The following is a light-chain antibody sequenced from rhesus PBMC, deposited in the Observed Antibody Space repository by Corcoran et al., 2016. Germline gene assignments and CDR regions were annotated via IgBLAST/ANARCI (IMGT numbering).Light chain of an antibody. CDR3: QQYSNWPWT. Sequence: EIVLTQSPATLSLSPGERATLSCRASQSVSSSLAWYQQKPGQAPRLLIYDASSRATGIPDRFRGSGSGTDFTLTISSLEPEDVGVYYCQQYSNWPWTFGQGTKVEIK. CDR1: QSVSSS. V-gene: IGKV3-35*01. J-gene: IGKJ1*01. CDR2: DAS.